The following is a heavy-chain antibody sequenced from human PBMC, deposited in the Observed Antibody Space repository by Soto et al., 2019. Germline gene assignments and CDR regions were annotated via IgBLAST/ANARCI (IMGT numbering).Heavy chain of an antibody. CDR1: GYTFTSYG. CDR2: ISAYNGTT. D-gene: IGHD4-17*01. V-gene: IGHV1-18*01. Sequence: QVQLVQSGAEVKKPGASVKVSCKASGYTFTSYGISWVRQAPGQGLEWMGWISAYNGTTNYAQKLQGRVTMTTDTYTSTAYMELRSLRSNDTAVDYCAREGGVVPDYGDHNFDYWGQGTLVTVSS. J-gene: IGHJ4*02. CDR3: AREGGVVPDYGDHNFDY.